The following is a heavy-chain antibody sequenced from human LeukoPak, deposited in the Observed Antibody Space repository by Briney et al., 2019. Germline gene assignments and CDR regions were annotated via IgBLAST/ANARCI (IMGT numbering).Heavy chain of an antibody. Sequence: SVKVSCKASGGTFSSYAISWVRQAPGQGLEWMGRIIPILGIANYAQKIQGRVTITADKSTSTAYMELSSLRSEDTAVYYCARVVGPDCSSTSCYTGILYYYYGMDVWGQGTTVTVSS. CDR1: GGTFSSYA. D-gene: IGHD2-2*02. J-gene: IGHJ6*02. CDR2: IIPILGIA. CDR3: ARVVGPDCSSTSCYTGILYYYYGMDV. V-gene: IGHV1-69*04.